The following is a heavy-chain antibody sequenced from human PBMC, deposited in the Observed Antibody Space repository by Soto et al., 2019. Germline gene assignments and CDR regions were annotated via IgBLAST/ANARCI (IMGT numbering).Heavy chain of an antibody. CDR3: AKEWFGELLRYYYYGMDV. CDR2: ISYDGSNK. Sequence: HVQLVESGGGVVQPGRSLRLSCAASGFTFSSYGMHWVRQAPGKGLEWVAVISYDGSNKYYADSVKGRFTISRDNSKNTLYLQMNSLRAEDTAVYYCAKEWFGELLRYYYYGMDVWGQGTTVTVSS. CDR1: GFTFSSYG. D-gene: IGHD3-10*01. J-gene: IGHJ6*02. V-gene: IGHV3-30*18.